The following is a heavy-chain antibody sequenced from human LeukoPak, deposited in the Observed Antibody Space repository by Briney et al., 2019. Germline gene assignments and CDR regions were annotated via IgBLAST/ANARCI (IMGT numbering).Heavy chain of an antibody. CDR3: ARGHMSPDAFDI. Sequence: PMASVKVSCKASGYTFTSYDINWVRQATGQGLEWMGWMNPNSGNTGYAQKFQGRVTMTRNTSISTAYMELSSLRSEDTAVYYCARGHMSPDAFDIWGQGTVVTVSS. CDR1: GYTFTSYD. CDR2: MNPNSGNT. V-gene: IGHV1-8*01. J-gene: IGHJ3*02. D-gene: IGHD2-21*01.